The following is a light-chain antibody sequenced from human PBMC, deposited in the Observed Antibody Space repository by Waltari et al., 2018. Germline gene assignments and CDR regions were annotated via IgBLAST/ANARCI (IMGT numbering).Light chain of an antibody. V-gene: IGLV5-45*01. CDR2: YKSDSDK. J-gene: IGLJ2*01. Sequence: PILTQPASLSASPGASASPTCTFSGGINVAGYHISWYQQNPGSPPRYLLRYKSDSDKGQGSGVPSRFSGSKDASANTGILRISGLQSEDEADYYCGIGHSSGGLFGGGTRLTVL. CDR1: GGINVAGYH. CDR3: GIGHSSGGL.